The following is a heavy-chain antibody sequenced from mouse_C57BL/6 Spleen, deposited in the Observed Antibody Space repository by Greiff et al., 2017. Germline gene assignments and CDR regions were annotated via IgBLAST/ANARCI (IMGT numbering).Heavy chain of an antibody. CDR1: GYTFTSYW. CDR2: IDPSDSYT. V-gene: IGHV1-69*01. CDR3: ARGDGSSSAWFAY. Sequence: QVQLQQPGAELVMPGASVKLSCKASGYTFTSYWMHWVKQRPGQGLEWIGEIDPSDSYTNSNQKFKGKSTLTVDKSSSTAYMQLSSLTSEDSAVYYCARGDGSSSAWFAYWGQGTLVTVSA. D-gene: IGHD1-1*01. J-gene: IGHJ3*01.